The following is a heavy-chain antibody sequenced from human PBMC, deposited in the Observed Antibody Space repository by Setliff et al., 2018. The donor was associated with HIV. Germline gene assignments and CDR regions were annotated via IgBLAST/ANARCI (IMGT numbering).Heavy chain of an antibody. J-gene: IGHJ6*02. D-gene: IGHD3-10*01. CDR2: IHFDGTNK. Sequence: PGGSLRLSCAASGFTFRSFGMHWVRQTPGKGLEWVALIHFDGTNKYYRDSVKGRFTISRDNSKNTLYLQMDSLRAEDTAVYYCARSVIGYYYHGMDVWGQGTLVTVSS. V-gene: IGHV3-30*02. CDR1: GFTFRSFG. CDR3: ARSVIGYYYHGMDV.